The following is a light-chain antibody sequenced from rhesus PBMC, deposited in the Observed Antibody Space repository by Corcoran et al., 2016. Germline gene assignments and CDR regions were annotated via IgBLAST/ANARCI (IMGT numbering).Light chain of an antibody. CDR3: MQALEFPLT. Sequence: DIVMTQTPLSLPVTPGEPASISCRSSQSLLDSEDGNTSLDWYLQKPGHSPQLLFYEVSNRASGVPDRFSGSGSDTDFTLKISRVGAEDVGVYYCMQALEFPLTFGGGTKVEIK. V-gene: IGKV2-104*02. J-gene: IGKJ4*01. CDR2: EVS. CDR1: QSLLDSEDGNTS.